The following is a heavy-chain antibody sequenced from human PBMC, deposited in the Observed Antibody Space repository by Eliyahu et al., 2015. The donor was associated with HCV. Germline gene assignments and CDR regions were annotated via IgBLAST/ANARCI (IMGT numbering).Heavy chain of an antibody. J-gene: IGHJ4*02. CDR3: AKVSRERVQGVSLFDY. Sequence: EVQLVESGGGLVQPGRSLRLSCAASGFTFDDYAMHWVRQAPGKGLEWVSGISWNSGSIGYADSVKGRFTISRDNAKNSLYLQMNSLRAEDTALYYCAKVSRERVQGVSLFDYWGQGTLVTVSS. CDR1: GFTFDDYA. V-gene: IGHV3-9*01. D-gene: IGHD3-10*01. CDR2: ISWNSGSI.